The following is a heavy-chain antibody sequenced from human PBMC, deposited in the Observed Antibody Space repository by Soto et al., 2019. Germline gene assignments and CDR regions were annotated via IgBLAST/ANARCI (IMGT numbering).Heavy chain of an antibody. D-gene: IGHD3-10*01. V-gene: IGHV3-21*01. CDR3: ARVTAGSGSYQIDL. J-gene: IGHJ4*02. Sequence: HLVEFGGGLVKPGGSLRLSCVASGFPFSSFSLNWIRQAPGKGLEWVSSIGRVSTYIYYADSVRGRFTVSRDNAKNSVYLQMNGLTAEDSGIYYCARVTAGSGSYQIDLWGQGTLVTVSS. CDR2: IGRVSTYI. CDR1: GFPFSSFS.